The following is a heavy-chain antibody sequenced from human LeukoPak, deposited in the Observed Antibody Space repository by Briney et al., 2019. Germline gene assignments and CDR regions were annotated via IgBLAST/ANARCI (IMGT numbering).Heavy chain of an antibody. CDR1: GFTFSTFA. CDR3: ARRGAYCSGGSCGDDAFDI. D-gene: IGHD2-15*01. J-gene: IGHJ3*02. CDR2: IFPSGGEI. V-gene: IGHV3-21*04. Sequence: GGSLRLSCAASGFTFSTFAMIWVRQPPGKGLEWVSSIFPSGGEIHYADSVRGRFTISRDNAKNSLYLQMNSLRAEDTAVYYCARRGAYCSGGSCGDDAFDIWGQGTMVTVSS.